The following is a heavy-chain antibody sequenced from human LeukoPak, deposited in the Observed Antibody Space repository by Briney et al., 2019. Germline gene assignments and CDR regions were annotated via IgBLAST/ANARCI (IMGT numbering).Heavy chain of an antibody. CDR1: GYTFTSYD. J-gene: IGHJ6*02. V-gene: IGHV1-8*01. Sequence: GASVKLSCKASGYTFTSYDINWVRQPTAQGLEWMGCMNPNRGNTGSAQKFQGRVTVTRNTSINTAYMELHSLRSEDAAVYYCARMLYATTYYYYGMDVWGQGTTVTVSS. D-gene: IGHD2-8*01. CDR3: ARMLYATTYYYYGMDV. CDR2: MNPNRGNT.